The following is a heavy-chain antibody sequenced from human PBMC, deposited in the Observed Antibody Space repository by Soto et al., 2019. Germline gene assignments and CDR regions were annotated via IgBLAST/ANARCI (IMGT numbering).Heavy chain of an antibody. CDR1: GGSISSSSYY. D-gene: IGHD3-22*01. Sequence: PSETLSLTCTVSGGSISSSSYYWGWIRQPPGKGLEWIGSIYYSGSTYYNPSLKSRVTISVDTSKNQFSLKLSSVTAADTAVYYCARLPDYYDSSGYPTPLGYWGQGTLVTVSS. CDR3: ARLPDYYDSSGYPTPLGY. V-gene: IGHV4-39*01. J-gene: IGHJ4*02. CDR2: IYYSGST.